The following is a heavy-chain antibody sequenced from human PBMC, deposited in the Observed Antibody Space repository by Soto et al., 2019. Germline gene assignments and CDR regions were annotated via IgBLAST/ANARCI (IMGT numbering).Heavy chain of an antibody. J-gene: IGHJ4*02. Sequence: GGSLRLSCAASGFTFSRYAMSWVRQAPGKGLEWVSGISGSGGTTYYADSVKGRFTISRDNAKNTLYLQMNSLRAEDTAVYYCARDGATQFDYWGQGTLVTVSS. CDR3: ARDGATQFDY. CDR1: GFTFSRYA. D-gene: IGHD1-26*01. CDR2: ISGSGGTT. V-gene: IGHV3-23*01.